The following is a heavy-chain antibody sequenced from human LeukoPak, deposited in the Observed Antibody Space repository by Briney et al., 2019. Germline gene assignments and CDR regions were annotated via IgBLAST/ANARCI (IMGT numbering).Heavy chain of an antibody. D-gene: IGHD4-17*01. CDR2: ISAYNGNT. Sequence: ASVKVSCKASGYTFTSYGISWVRQAPGQGLEWMGWISAYNGNTNYAQKLQGRVTMTTDTSTSTAYMELRSLRSDDTAVYYCARVDYGDLDYYYYYMDVWGKGTAVTVSS. CDR1: GYTFTSYG. V-gene: IGHV1-18*01. J-gene: IGHJ6*03. CDR3: ARVDYGDLDYYYYYMDV.